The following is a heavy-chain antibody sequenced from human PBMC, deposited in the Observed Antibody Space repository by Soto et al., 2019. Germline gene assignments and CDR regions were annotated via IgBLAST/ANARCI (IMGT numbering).Heavy chain of an antibody. CDR3: ERDDYFI. D-gene: IGHD3-16*01. V-gene: IGHV1-3*01. Sequence: ASVKVSCKTSGYTFTNYAMHWVRQAPGQRLEWMGWINAGNGNTKYSQKFQGRVTITRDTSANTAYMELSSLRSEDTAVYYCERDDYFIWGQGTMVTVSS. J-gene: IGHJ3*02. CDR2: INAGNGNT. CDR1: GYTFTNYA.